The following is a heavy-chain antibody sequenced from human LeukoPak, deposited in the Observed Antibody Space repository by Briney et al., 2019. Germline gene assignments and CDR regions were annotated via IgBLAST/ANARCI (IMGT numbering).Heavy chain of an antibody. Sequence: GASVKVSXKASGGTFSSYAISWVRQAPGQGLEWMGRIIPIFGTANYAQKFQGRVTITTDESTSTAYMELSSLRSEDTAVYYCARDRYSYGYFDYWGQGTLVTVSS. J-gene: IGHJ4*02. CDR3: ARDRYSYGYFDY. CDR1: GGTFSSYA. D-gene: IGHD5-18*01. CDR2: IIPIFGTA. V-gene: IGHV1-69*05.